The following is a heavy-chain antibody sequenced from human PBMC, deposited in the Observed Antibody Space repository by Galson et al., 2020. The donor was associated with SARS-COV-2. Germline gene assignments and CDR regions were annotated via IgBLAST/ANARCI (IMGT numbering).Heavy chain of an antibody. CDR2: INRDGSST. CDR3: ARGGVTTGAVFNY. J-gene: IGHJ4*02. Sequence: GGSLRLSCAASGFTFSTFWMHWVRRIPGQGLVWVARINRDGSSTGYADSVKGRYTISRDNARNTLYLQMDSLRAEDTAVYYCARGGVTTGAVFNYWGQGTLVPVSS. D-gene: IGHD4-17*01. CDR1: GFTFSTFW. V-gene: IGHV3-74*01.